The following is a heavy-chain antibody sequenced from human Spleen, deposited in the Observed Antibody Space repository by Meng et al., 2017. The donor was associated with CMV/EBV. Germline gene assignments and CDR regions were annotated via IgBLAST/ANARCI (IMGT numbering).Heavy chain of an antibody. CDR1: GFTFDDYA. D-gene: IGHD5-24*01. J-gene: IGHJ6*02. CDR3: AKDIRDGLPRIDGMDV. Sequence: SLKISCAASGFTFDDYAMYWVRQAPGKGLEWVSGISWNSGSIGYADSVKGRFTISRDNAKNPLYLQMNSLRAEDTALYYCAKDIRDGLPRIDGMDVWGQGTTVTVSS. CDR2: ISWNSGSI. V-gene: IGHV3-9*01.